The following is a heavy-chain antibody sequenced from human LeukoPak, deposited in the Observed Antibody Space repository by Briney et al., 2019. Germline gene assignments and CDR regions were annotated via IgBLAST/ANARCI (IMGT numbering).Heavy chain of an antibody. Sequence: SETLSLTCTVSGGSISSGGYYWSWIRQPPGKGLEWIGYIYHSGSTYYNPSLKSRVTISVDTSKNQFSLKLSSVTAADTAVYYCARHVSRSRGTMIVVASRIDYWGQGTLVTVSS. D-gene: IGHD3-22*01. V-gene: IGHV4-30-2*03. J-gene: IGHJ4*02. CDR1: GGSISSGGYY. CDR3: ARHVSRSRGTMIVVASRIDY. CDR2: IYHSGST.